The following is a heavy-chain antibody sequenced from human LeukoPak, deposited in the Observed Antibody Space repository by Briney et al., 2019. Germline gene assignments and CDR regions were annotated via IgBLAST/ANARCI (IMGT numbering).Heavy chain of an antibody. Sequence: PSETLSLTCTVSGGSISSHYWSWIQQPPGKGLEWIGYIYYSGSTNYNPSLKSRVTISVDTSKNQFSLKLSSVTAADTAVYYCAREGDSGSYPKGYFDYWGQGTLVTVSS. CDR3: AREGDSGSYPKGYFDY. CDR1: GGSISSHY. D-gene: IGHD1-26*01. CDR2: IYYSGST. J-gene: IGHJ4*02. V-gene: IGHV4-59*11.